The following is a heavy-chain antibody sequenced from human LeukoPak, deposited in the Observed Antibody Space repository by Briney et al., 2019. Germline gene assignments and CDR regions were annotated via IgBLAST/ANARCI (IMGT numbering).Heavy chain of an antibody. D-gene: IGHD5-18*01. CDR2: ISWNSGSI. CDR1: GFTFDDYA. CDR3: AKDTAMGYYYYYGMDV. J-gene: IGHJ6*02. Sequence: GGSLRLSCAASGFTFDDYAMHWVRQAPGKGLEWVSGISWNSGSIGYADSVKGRFTISRDNAKNSLYLQMNSLRAEDTALYYCAKDTAMGYYYYYGMDVWGQGTTVTVSS. V-gene: IGHV3-9*01.